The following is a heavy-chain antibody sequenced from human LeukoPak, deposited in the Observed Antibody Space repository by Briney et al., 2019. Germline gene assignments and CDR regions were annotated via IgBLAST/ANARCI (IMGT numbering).Heavy chain of an antibody. J-gene: IGHJ4*02. CDR3: TRDYRGTFDY. V-gene: IGHV3-7*03. D-gene: IGHD1-26*01. CDR1: GFNYNTYW. CDR2: IKQDGSEK. Sequence: GGSLRLSCVASGFNYNTYWMSWVRQAPGKGLEWVANIKQDGSEKNYVDSVKGRFTISRDDAKNSLYLQMNSLRAEDTAIYYCTRDYRGTFDYWGQGTLVTVSS.